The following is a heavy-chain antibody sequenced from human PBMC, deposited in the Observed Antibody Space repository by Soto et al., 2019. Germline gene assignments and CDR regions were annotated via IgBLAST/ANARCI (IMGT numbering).Heavy chain of an antibody. J-gene: IGHJ4*02. CDR2: IYYSGST. D-gene: IGHD3-10*01. CDR3: AVGELSGTPAY. CDR1: GGSISSSY. Sequence: SETLSLTCTVSGGSISSSYWSWIRQPPGKGLEWIGYIYYSGSTNYNPSLKSRVTISVDTSKNQFSLKLSSVTAADTAVYYCAVGELSGTPAYWGQGTLVTVSS. V-gene: IGHV4-59*08.